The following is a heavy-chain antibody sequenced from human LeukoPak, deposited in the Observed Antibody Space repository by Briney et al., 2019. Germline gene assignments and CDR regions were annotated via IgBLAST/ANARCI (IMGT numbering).Heavy chain of an antibody. J-gene: IGHJ4*02. CDR2: IIPILGIA. CDR3: ARECSGGSCYSVGES. CDR1: GYTFTGYY. Sequence: SVKVSCKASGYTFTGYYMHWVRQAPGQGLEWMGRIIPILGIANYAQKFQGRVTITADKSTSTAYMELSSLRSEDTAVYYCARECSGGSCYSVGESWGQGTLVTVSS. V-gene: IGHV1-69*04. D-gene: IGHD2-15*01.